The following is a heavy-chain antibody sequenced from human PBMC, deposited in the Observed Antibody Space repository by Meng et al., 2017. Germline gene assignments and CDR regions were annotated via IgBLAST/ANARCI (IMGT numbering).Heavy chain of an antibody. V-gene: IGHV4-39*01. D-gene: IGHD3-10*01. CDR3: ARRRGGSGRDC. CDR1: GGSISSICYY. Sequence: QLQLQESGSGLVKPSETLPLTCTVSGGSISSICYYWDWVRQPPGKGLEWIGAIYHSGSTSYNPSLQSRVTMFVDTSKNQFSLMLTSVTATDTAVYYCARRRGGSGRDCWGQGTLVTVSS. J-gene: IGHJ4*02. CDR2: IYHSGST.